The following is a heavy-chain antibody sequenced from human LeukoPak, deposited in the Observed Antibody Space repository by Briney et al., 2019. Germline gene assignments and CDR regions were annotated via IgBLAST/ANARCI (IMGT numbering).Heavy chain of an antibody. CDR3: ATKRGIAAAAPWAFDI. D-gene: IGHD6-13*01. J-gene: IGHJ3*02. V-gene: IGHV3-74*01. CDR1: GFTFSSYW. Sequence: GGSLRLSCAASGFTFSSYWIHWVRQAPGKGLVWVSRINTDGSNTGYADSVKGRFTISRDNAKNTLYLQMNSLRAEDTAVYYCATKRGIAAAAPWAFDIWGQGTMVTVSS. CDR2: INTDGSNT.